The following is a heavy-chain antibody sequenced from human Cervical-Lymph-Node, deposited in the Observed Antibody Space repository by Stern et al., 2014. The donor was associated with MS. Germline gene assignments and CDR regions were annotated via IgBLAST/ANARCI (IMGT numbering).Heavy chain of an antibody. J-gene: IGHJ6*02. V-gene: IGHV1-58*01. CDR2: IVVGSGDT. CDR3: AAGPDRDSSDDYYHGMDV. CDR1: GFTFSTSA. Sequence: QMQLVQSGPEVKRPGTSVKVSCKASGFTFSTSAVHWVRQTRGQRLEWLGWIVVGSGDTKYEQKLQEKVTITRDMSTSTAYLELSGLTSEDTAVYYCAAGPDRDSSDDYYHGMDVWGQGTTVTVSS. D-gene: IGHD3-22*01.